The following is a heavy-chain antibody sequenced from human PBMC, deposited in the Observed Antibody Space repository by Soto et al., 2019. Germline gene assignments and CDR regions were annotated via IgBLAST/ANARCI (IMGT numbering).Heavy chain of an antibody. Sequence: GGSLRLSCAASGFTFSSYEMNWVRQAPGKGLEWVSYISSSGSTIYYADSVKGRFTISRDNAKNSLYLQMNSLRAEDTAVYYCARAFIVGEKSGSYSYYYGMDVWGQGTTVTVSS. V-gene: IGHV3-48*03. D-gene: IGHD1-26*01. CDR1: GFTFSSYE. J-gene: IGHJ6*02. CDR2: ISSSGSTI. CDR3: ARAFIVGEKSGSYSYYYGMDV.